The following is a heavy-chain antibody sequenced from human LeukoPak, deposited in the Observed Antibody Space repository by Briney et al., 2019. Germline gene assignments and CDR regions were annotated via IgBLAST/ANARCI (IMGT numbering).Heavy chain of an antibody. J-gene: IGHJ4*02. V-gene: IGHV1-46*01. CDR2: INPSGGST. CDR3: ARVVGTAMEHYFDY. D-gene: IGHD5-18*01. CDR1: GYTFTSYY. Sequence: ASVKVSCKASGYTFTSYYMHWVRQAPGQGLGWMGIINPSGGSTSYAQKFQGRVTMPRDMSTSTVYMELSSLRSEDTAVYYCARVVGTAMEHYFDYWGQGTLVTVSS.